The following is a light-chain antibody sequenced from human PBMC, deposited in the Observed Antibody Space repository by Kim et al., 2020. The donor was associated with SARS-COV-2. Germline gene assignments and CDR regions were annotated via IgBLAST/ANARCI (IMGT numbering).Light chain of an antibody. V-gene: IGKV1-NL1*01. J-gene: IGKJ1*01. CDR1: QGVSNS. CDR3: QQSYGFPWT. Sequence: ASVGDTVTITCRASQGVSNSLAWYQHKPGKAPKLLVYGASRLQSGVPSRFSGSGSGTDYTLTISSLQPEDLGTFYCQQSYGFPWTFGQGTKVDIK. CDR2: GAS.